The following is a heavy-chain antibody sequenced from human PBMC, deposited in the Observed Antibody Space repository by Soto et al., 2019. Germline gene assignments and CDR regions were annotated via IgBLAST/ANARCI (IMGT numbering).Heavy chain of an antibody. CDR2: IYYSGST. J-gene: IGHJ6*02. Sequence: QVQLQESGPGLVKPSETLSLTCTVAGGSISSYYWSWIRQPPGKGLEWIGYIYYSGSTNYNTSLKSRATISVDTSKNQFSMKLSSVTAADTAVYYCARTDNYYYYCGMDVWGQGTTVTVSS. D-gene: IGHD2-15*01. V-gene: IGHV4-59*08. CDR1: GGSISSYY. CDR3: ARTDNYYYYCGMDV.